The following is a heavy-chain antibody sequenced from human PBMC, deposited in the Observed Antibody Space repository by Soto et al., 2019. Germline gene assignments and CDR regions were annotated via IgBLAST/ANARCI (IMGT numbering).Heavy chain of an antibody. Sequence: PGGSLRLSCAASGFSFSTYTMNWVRRAPGKGLEWISHISGTSDTIYYTDSVKGRFTISRDNAKNSLYLQMNSLRDEDTAVYYRARDESRLETYCSDSKCHSPYYLDFWGHGTLVTVSS. CDR3: ARDESRLETYCSDSKCHSPYYLDF. CDR1: GFSFSTYT. D-gene: IGHD2-15*01. CDR2: ISGTSDTI. J-gene: IGHJ4*01. V-gene: IGHV3-48*02.